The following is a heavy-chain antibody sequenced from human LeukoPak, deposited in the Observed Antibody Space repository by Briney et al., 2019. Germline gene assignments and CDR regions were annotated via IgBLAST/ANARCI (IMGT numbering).Heavy chain of an antibody. V-gene: IGHV3-20*04. CDR1: GFTFDDYG. CDR3: AKENFMSSVTSFDY. J-gene: IGHJ4*02. D-gene: IGHD4-11*01. Sequence: GGSLRLSCAASGFTFDDYGMSWVRQAPGKGLEWVSGINWNGGSTGYADSVKGRFTISRDNSKNTLSLQMNSLRAEGTAVYYCAKENFMSSVTSFDYWGQGTLVTVSS. CDR2: INWNGGST.